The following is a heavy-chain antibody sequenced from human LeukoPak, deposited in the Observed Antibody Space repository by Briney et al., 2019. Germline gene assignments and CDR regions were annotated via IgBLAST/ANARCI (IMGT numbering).Heavy chain of an antibody. CDR3: ARGQTIVGATADF. CDR1: GGSFSGYY. V-gene: IGHV4-34*01. J-gene: IGHJ4*02. CDR2: INHSGST. Sequence: PSETLSLTCAVYGGSFSGYYWSWIRQPPGKGLEWIGEINHSGSTNYNPSLKSRVTISVDTSKNQFSLKLISVTAADTAVYYCARGQTIVGATADFWGQGTLVTVSS. D-gene: IGHD1-26*01.